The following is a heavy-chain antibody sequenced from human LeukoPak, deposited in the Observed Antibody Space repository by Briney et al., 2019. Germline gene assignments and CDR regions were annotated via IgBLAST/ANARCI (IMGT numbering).Heavy chain of an antibody. D-gene: IGHD1-26*01. CDR3: AKVRGIVIADPIDY. J-gene: IGHJ4*02. V-gene: IGHV3-23*01. CDR1: GFTFSNNA. CDR2: IRGSGGST. Sequence: GGSLRLSCAASGFTFSNNAMSWVRQAPGRGLEWVSGIRGSGGSTYYADSVRGRFTISRDNSKNTVYLQMNSLRAEDTAVYYCAKVRGIVIADPIDYWGQGTLVTVSS.